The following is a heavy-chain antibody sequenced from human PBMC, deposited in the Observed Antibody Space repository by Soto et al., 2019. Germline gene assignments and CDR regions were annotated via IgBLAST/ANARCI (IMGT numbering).Heavy chain of an antibody. CDR3: ASAVVPATFLNDAFDM. Sequence: EVRLVESGGGLVQPGGSLRLSCEASGFTFSDHEMNWVRQAPGKGLEWVSFISGSSSSIYYADSVKGRFTISRDNAKNSMDLQMNNLRDEDTALYFCASAVVPATFLNDAFDMWGLGTRVTVAS. CDR2: ISGSSSSI. V-gene: IGHV3-48*03. D-gene: IGHD3-3*02. CDR1: GFTFSDHE. J-gene: IGHJ3*02.